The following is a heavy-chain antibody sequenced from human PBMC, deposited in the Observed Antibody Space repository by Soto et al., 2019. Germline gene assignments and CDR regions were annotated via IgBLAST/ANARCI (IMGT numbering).Heavy chain of an antibody. D-gene: IGHD6-19*01. V-gene: IGHV4-31*02. CDR3: ARMYSSGSGWFQP. Sequence: TLSLTCFVSGYFIGAGGYYWSWIRHHPGKGLEWIGSFYSSGSIIYNPSLRSRVSISGDMSTNQFSMSLTSVTAADTARYYCARMYSSGSGWFQPWGQGTLVT. CDR1: GYFIGAGGYY. CDR2: FYSSGSI. J-gene: IGHJ5*02.